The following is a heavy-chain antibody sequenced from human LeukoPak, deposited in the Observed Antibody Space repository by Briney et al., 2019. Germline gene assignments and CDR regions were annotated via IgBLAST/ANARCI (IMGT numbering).Heavy chain of an antibody. V-gene: IGHV1-8*03. CDR2: MNPNSGNT. D-gene: IGHD2-2*01. CDR1: GYTFTSYD. J-gene: IGHJ3*02. Sequence: ASVKVSCKASGYTFTSYDINWVRQATGQGLEWMGWMNPNSGNTGYAQKFQGRVTITRNTSISTAYMELSSLRSEDTAVYYCATRYCSSTSCSDAFDIWGQGTMVTVSS. CDR3: ATRYCSSTSCSDAFDI.